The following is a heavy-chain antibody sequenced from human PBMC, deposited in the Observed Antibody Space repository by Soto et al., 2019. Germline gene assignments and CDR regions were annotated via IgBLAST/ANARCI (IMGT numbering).Heavy chain of an antibody. CDR2: INSDGRST. CDR3: ARGGRYRENYYFGMDV. CDR1: GFTLSNFC. Sequence: PGGSLRLSCAASGFTLSNFCMHWVRQAPGKGLEWVSRINSDGRSTSYVDSVKGRFTISRDNANNTLYLEMNSLRAEDTAVYFCARGGRYRENYYFGMDVWGQGTTVTVSS. D-gene: IGHD1-26*01. V-gene: IGHV3-74*01. J-gene: IGHJ6*02.